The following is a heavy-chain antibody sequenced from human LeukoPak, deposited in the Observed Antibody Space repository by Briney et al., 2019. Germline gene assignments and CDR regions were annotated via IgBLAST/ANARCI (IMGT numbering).Heavy chain of an antibody. D-gene: IGHD2/OR15-2a*01. CDR1: GFGSSSHW. CDR3: ARDPSVNNAIGYNWFDH. V-gene: IGHV3-74*01. CDR2: SNSDGSVR. J-gene: IGHJ5*02. Sequence: GESLRLSCAASGFGSSSHWMHWVRQAPGKGLVWVSRSNSDGSVRNYADSVEGRFIISRDNAKNTLYLQMNNLGVEDTAVYFCARDPSVNNAIGYNWFDHWGQGALVTVSS.